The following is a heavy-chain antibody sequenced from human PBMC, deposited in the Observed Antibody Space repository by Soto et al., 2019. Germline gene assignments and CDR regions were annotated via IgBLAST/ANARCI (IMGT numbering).Heavy chain of an antibody. Sequence: GGSLRLSCAASGFTFSDSYMSWIRQAPGKGLEWISYITFSGNTVYYADSLKGRFTISRDDAKNSLYLQMNRLRAEDTAVYYCARVSWREKYGMDVWGQGTTVTVSS. J-gene: IGHJ6*02. CDR3: ARVSWREKYGMDV. CDR1: GFTFSDSY. CDR2: ITFSGNTV. V-gene: IGHV3-11*01.